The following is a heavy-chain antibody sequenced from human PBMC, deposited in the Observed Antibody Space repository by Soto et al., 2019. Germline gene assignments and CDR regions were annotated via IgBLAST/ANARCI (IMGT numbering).Heavy chain of an antibody. CDR3: ARDIQSVVSLANDDFDV. J-gene: IGHJ3*01. Sequence: QVQLVQSGAELKKPGASVNISCTASGFTFTDNLINWVRQAPGQGLEWMGWINPDTGNTRYSETFQGRVTISRHSSASLEYLELSGMKHEDTALYFCARDIQSVVSLANDDFDVWGQGTVITVS. D-gene: IGHD5-18*01. CDR2: INPDTGNT. V-gene: IGHV1-3*01. CDR1: GFTFTDNL.